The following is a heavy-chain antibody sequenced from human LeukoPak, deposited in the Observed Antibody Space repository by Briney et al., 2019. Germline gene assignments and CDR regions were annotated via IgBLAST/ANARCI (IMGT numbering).Heavy chain of an antibody. Sequence: PSETLSLTCAVYGGSFIGFHWNWIRQAPGKGLEWIWDINHSGSTNYNPSLTSRVTISVDTSKNQFSLKLRSVTAADRAVYYCARGRTGSQLLPTKKDYSYYYVDVWDKGTTVTVSS. CDR3: ARGRTGSQLLPTKKDYSYYYVDV. CDR2: INHSGST. J-gene: IGHJ6*03. V-gene: IGHV4-34*01. CDR1: GGSFIGFH. D-gene: IGHD2-2*01.